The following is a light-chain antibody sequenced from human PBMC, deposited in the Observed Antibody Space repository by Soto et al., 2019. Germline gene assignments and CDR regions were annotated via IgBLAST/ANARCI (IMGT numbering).Light chain of an antibody. CDR1: NIGGKS. CDR3: QVWDYISDHYV. J-gene: IGLJ1*01. V-gene: IGLV3-21*02. CDR2: DDR. Sequence: SYELTQPPSVSLAPGQTASITCGGNNIGGKSVHWYQQKPGQAPVLVVYDDRDRPSGIPERFSGSNSGNTATLTISRVEAGDEADYYCQVWDYISDHYVFGTGTKV.